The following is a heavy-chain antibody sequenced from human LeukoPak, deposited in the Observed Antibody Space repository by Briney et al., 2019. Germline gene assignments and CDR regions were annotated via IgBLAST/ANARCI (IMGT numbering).Heavy chain of an antibody. J-gene: IGHJ4*02. Sequence: GESLKISCKGSGYSFTSHWIGWVRQMPGKGLEWMGIIYPGDSDTRYSPSFQGQVTISADKSISTAYLQWSSLKASDTAMYYCAISLGYCSSTNCFFDSWGQGTLVTVSS. CDR1: GYSFTSHW. CDR3: AISLGYCSSTNCFFDS. CDR2: IYPGDSDT. D-gene: IGHD2-2*01. V-gene: IGHV5-51*01.